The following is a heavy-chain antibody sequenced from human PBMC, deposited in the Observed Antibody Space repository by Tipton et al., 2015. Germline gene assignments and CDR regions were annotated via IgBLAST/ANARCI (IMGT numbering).Heavy chain of an antibody. CDR2: ISGSAAIT. V-gene: IGHV3-23*01. CDR3: TKDATWGYSGSRIDS. J-gene: IGHJ4*02. D-gene: IGHD1-26*01. CDR1: GFTFSSYA. Sequence: SLRLSCAASGFTFSSYAMSWVRQAPGKGLEWVSGISGSAAITSHSDPVKGRFTISRDNSRNTVYLQMRSLRPEDTALYYCTKDATWGYSGSRIDSWGQGALVTVSS.